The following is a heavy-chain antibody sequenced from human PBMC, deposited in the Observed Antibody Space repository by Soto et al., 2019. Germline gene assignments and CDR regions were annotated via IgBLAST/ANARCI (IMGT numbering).Heavy chain of an antibody. CDR3: ARGPSVGMGFNYYMDV. CDR2: IYYSGST. D-gene: IGHD2-21*01. CDR1: GGSISSYY. J-gene: IGHJ6*03. V-gene: IGHV4-59*01. Sequence: SETLSLTCTVSGGSISSYYWSWIRQPPGKGLEWIGYIYYSGSTNYNPSLKSRVTISVDTSKNQFSLKLSSGTAADTAVYFCARGPSVGMGFNYYMDVWGKGTSVTVS.